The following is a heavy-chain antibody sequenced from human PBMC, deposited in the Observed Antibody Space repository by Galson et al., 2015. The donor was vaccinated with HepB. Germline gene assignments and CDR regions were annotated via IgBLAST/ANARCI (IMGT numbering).Heavy chain of an antibody. Sequence: SLRLSCAASGFTFSSYGMHWVRQAPGKGLEWVAVIWYDGSNKYYADSVKGRFTISRDNSKNTLYLQMNSLRAEDTAVYYCAREWIQLWFSPGFYGMDVWGQGTTVTVSS. V-gene: IGHV3-33*01. CDR2: IWYDGSNK. J-gene: IGHJ6*02. CDR1: GFTFSSYG. CDR3: AREWIQLWFSPGFYGMDV. D-gene: IGHD5-18*01.